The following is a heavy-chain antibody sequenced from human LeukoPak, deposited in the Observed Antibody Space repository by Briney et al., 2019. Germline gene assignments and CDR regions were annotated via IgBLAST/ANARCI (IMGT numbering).Heavy chain of an antibody. CDR3: ARDSSDYGDNSFDY. J-gene: IGHJ4*02. V-gene: IGHV1-2*02. CDR1: GYTFTGYY. CDR2: INPNSGGT. D-gene: IGHD4-17*01. Sequence: GTSVKVSCKASGYTFTGYYMHWVRQAPGQGLEWMGWINPNSGGTNYAQKFQGRVTMTRDTSISTAYMELSRLRSDDPAVYYCARDSSDYGDNSFDYWGQGTLVTVSS.